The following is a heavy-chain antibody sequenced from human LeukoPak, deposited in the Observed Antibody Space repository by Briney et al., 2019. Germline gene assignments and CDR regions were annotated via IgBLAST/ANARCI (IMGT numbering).Heavy chain of an antibody. CDR2: IRYDGSNK. CDR1: GFTFSSSA. CDR3: ARDGLRNYYDSSGRGY. D-gene: IGHD3-22*01. J-gene: IGHJ4*02. Sequence: GGSLRLSCAASGFTFSSSAMSWVRQAPGKGLEWVAFIRYDGSNKYYADSVKGRFTISRDNSKNTLYLQMNSLRAEDTAVYYCARDGLRNYYDSSGRGYWGQGTLVTVSS. V-gene: IGHV3-30*02.